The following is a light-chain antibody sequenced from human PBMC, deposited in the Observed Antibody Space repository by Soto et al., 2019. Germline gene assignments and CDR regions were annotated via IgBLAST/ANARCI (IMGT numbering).Light chain of an antibody. CDR1: QSVLYSSNNKNY. J-gene: IGKJ5*01. CDR3: QEYYTPIT. CDR2: WAS. V-gene: IGKV4-1*01. Sequence: DIVMTQSPDSLAVSLGERATINCKSSQSVLYSSNNKNYLAWYQQKPGQPPKLLIYWASTRESGVPGRFSGSGSGRDFTLTISSLQAEEVAGYYCQEYYTPITFGQGTQMKIK.